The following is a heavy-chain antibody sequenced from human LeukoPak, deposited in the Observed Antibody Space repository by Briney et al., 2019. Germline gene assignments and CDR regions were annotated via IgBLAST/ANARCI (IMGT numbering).Heavy chain of an antibody. Sequence: SETLSLTCTVSGGSISSSSYYWGWIRQPPGKGLEWIGYIYYSGSTNYNPSLKSRVTISVDTSKNQFSLKVTSVTAADTAVYYCARGPSRFDYWGQGTLVTVSS. CDR3: ARGPSRFDY. CDR2: IYYSGST. D-gene: IGHD2-2*01. CDR1: GGSISSSSYY. V-gene: IGHV4-61*05. J-gene: IGHJ4*02.